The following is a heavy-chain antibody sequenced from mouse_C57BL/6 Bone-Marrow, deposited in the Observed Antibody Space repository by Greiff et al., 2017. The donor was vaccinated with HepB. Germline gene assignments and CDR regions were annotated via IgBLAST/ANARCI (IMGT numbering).Heavy chain of an antibody. V-gene: IGHV1-64*01. CDR2: IHPNSGST. Sequence: QVQLQQPGAELVKPGASVKLSCKASGYTFTSYWMHWVKQRPGQGLEWIGMIHPNSGSTNYNEKFKSKATLTVDKSSSTAYRQLSSLTSEDSAVYYCASYYYGSSYEAYWGQGTLVTVSA. D-gene: IGHD1-1*01. CDR3: ASYYYGSSYEAY. J-gene: IGHJ3*01. CDR1: GYTFTSYW.